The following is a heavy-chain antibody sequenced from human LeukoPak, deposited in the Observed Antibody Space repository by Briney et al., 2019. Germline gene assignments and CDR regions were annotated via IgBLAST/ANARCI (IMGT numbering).Heavy chain of an antibody. J-gene: IGHJ4*02. Sequence: GGSLRLSCAASGFTFSSYWMSWVRQAPGKGLEWVANIKQDGSEKYYVDSVKGRFTISRDNAKNSLYLQMNSLRAEDTAVYYCARDAGSGSYYKVPFDYWGQGTLVTVSS. CDR3: ARDAGSGSYYKVPFDY. CDR2: IKQDGSEK. D-gene: IGHD3-10*01. V-gene: IGHV3-7*03. CDR1: GFTFSSYW.